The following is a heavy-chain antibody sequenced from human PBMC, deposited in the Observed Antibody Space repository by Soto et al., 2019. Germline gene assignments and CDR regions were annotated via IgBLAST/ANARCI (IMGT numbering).Heavy chain of an antibody. CDR2: ISWNSGSI. V-gene: IGHV3-9*01. CDR1: GFTFDDYA. Sequence: EVQLVESGGGLVQPGRSLRLSCAASGFTFDDYAMHWVRQAPGKGLEWVSGISWNSGSIGYADSVKGRFTISRDNAKNSLYLQMNSLRAEDTALYYCAKDIRDSSFSNYFDYWGQGTLVTVSS. CDR3: AKDIRDSSFSNYFDY. D-gene: IGHD6-6*01. J-gene: IGHJ4*02.